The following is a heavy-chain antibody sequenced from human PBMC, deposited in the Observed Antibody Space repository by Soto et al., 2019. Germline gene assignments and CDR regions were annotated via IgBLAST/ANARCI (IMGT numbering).Heavy chain of an antibody. Sequence: ASVKVSCKTSGFTFTNYGINWVRQAPGQGLEWMAWISNYNRNTNYAQKFQGRVTVTTDTSTTTGYMELRSLRYDDTAVYYCARGGSASDFDLWGQGTLVTVSS. V-gene: IGHV1-18*01. CDR2: ISNYNRNT. J-gene: IGHJ4*02. D-gene: IGHD6-6*01. CDR1: GFTFTNYG. CDR3: ARGGSASDFDL.